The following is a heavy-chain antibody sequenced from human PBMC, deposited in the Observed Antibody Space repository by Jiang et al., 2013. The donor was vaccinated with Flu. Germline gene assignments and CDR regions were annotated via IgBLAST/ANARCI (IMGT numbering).Heavy chain of an antibody. CDR2: IYPGDSDT. V-gene: IGHV5-51*01. J-gene: IGHJ5*02. CDR3: ARRYCSGATCYAYNWFDP. Sequence: YWIGWVRQMPGKGLEWMGIIYPGDSDTRYSPSFQGQVTISADKSISTAYLQWSSLKASDTAMYYCARRYCSGATCYAYNWFDPWGQGTLVTVSS. D-gene: IGHD2-15*01. CDR1: YW.